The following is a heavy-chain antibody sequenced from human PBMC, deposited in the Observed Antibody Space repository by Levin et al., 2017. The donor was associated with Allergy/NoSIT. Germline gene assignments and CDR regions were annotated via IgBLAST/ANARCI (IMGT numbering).Heavy chain of an antibody. J-gene: IGHJ6*02. CDR2: ISGSGGST. Sequence: PGGSLRLSCAASGFTFSSYAMSWVRQAPGKGLEWVSAISGSGGSTYYADSVKGRFTISRDNSKNTLYLQMNSLRAEDTAVYYCAKDQPHVVTRIYYYGMDVWGQGTTVTVSS. CDR3: AKDQPHVVTRIYYYGMDV. V-gene: IGHV3-23*01. CDR1: GFTFSSYA. D-gene: IGHD4-23*01.